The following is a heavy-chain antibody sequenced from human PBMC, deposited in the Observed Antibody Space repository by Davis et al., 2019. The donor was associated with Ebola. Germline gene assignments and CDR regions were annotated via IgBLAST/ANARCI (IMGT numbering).Heavy chain of an antibody. CDR1: GYTFTGYY. J-gene: IGHJ6*03. V-gene: IGHV1-69*13. CDR3: AGQRGDPGYYYYYMDV. Sequence: SVKVSCKASGYTFTGYYMHWVRQAPGQGLEWMGGIIPIFGTANYAQKFQGRVTITADESTSTAYMELSSLRSEDTAVYYCAGQRGDPGYYYYYMDVWGKGTTVTVSS. CDR2: IIPIFGTA. D-gene: IGHD3-16*01.